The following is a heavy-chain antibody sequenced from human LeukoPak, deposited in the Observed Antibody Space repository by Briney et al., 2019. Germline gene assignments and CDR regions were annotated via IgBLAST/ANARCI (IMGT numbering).Heavy chain of an antibody. J-gene: IGHJ6*02. CDR1: GGSISSSTDY. V-gene: IGHV4-39*01. D-gene: IGHD1-14*01. CDR2: IYYTGSA. CDR3: ARYIYYYYGMDV. Sequence: SETLSLTCTVSGGSISSSTDYWGWIRQPPGKGLEWIASIYYTGSAYYNPSLRSRVTISVDTSKNQFSLKLSSVTAADTAVYYCARYIYYYYGMDVWGQGTTVTVSS.